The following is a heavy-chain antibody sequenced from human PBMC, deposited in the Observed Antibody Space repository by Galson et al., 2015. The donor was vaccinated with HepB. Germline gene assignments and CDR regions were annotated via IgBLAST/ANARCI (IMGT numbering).Heavy chain of an antibody. D-gene: IGHD2-2*01. Sequence: WVAVISYDGSNKYYADSVKGRFTISRDNSKNTRYLQMNSLRAEDTAVYYCARDIYCSSTSCYADPHYYYYYGMDVWGQGTTVTVSS. V-gene: IGHV3-30-3*01. CDR3: ARDIYCSSTSCYADPHYYYYYGMDV. J-gene: IGHJ6*02. CDR2: ISYDGSNK.